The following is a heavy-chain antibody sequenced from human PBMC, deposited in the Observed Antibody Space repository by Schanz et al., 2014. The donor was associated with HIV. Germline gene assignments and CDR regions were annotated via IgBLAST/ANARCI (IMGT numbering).Heavy chain of an antibody. J-gene: IGHJ4*02. V-gene: IGHV3-9*01. CDR2: ISWNSGSI. D-gene: IGHD3-22*01. Sequence: EVQLVESGGGLVQPGGTLRLSCAASGFTFDDYAMHWVRQAPGKGLEWVSGISWNSGSIGYADSVKGRFTISRDNAKNSLYLQMNSLRAEDTALYYCTKDMGRVYYDSSGFSAAFDYWGQGTLVTVSS. CDR3: TKDMGRVYYDSSGFSAAFDY. CDR1: GFTFDDYA.